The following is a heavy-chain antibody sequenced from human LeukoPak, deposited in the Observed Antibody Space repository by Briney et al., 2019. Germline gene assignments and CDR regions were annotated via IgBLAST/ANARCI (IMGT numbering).Heavy chain of an antibody. CDR2: ISSSSSYI. Sequence: GGSLRLSCAASGFTFSSYSMNWVRQAPGKGLEWVSSISSSSSYIYYADSVKGRFTISRDNAKNSLYLQMNSLRAEDTAVYYCARDKTTTLPVPLGNYYYMDVWGKGTTVTVSS. J-gene: IGHJ6*03. CDR1: GFTFSSYS. CDR3: ARDKTTTLPVPLGNYYYMDV. D-gene: IGHD1-1*01. V-gene: IGHV3-21*01.